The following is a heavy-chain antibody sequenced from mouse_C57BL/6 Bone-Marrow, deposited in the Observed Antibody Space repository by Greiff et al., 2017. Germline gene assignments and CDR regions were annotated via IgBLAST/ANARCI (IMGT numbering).Heavy chain of an antibody. CDR3: ARHKRLPYPYYAMDY. D-gene: IGHD2-4*01. CDR2: ISNGGGST. J-gene: IGHJ4*01. CDR1: GFTFSDYY. Sequence: EVKLVESGGGLVQPGGSLKLSCAASGFTFSDYYMYWVRQTPEKRLEWVAYISNGGGSTYYPDTVKGRFTISRDNAKNTLYLQMSRLKSEDTAMYYCARHKRLPYPYYAMDYWGQGTSVTVSS. V-gene: IGHV5-12*01.